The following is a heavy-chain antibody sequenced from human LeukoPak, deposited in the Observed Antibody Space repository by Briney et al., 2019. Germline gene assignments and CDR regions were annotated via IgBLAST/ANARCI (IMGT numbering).Heavy chain of an antibody. V-gene: IGHV4-59*12. CDR1: GGSISSYY. Sequence: KPSETLSLTCTVSGGSISSYYWSWIRQPPGKGLEWIGYIYYSGSTNYNPSLKSRVTISVDTSKNQFSLKLSSVTAADTAVYYCARERVGFFDFWGQGTLVTVSS. CDR2: IYYSGST. J-gene: IGHJ4*02. CDR3: ARERVGFFDF. D-gene: IGHD1-26*01.